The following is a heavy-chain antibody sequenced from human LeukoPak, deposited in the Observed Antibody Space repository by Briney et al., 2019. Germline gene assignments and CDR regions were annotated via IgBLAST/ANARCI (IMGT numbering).Heavy chain of an antibody. CDR3: ARGDYGVFDAFDA. J-gene: IGHJ3*01. Sequence: SETLSLTCTVSGGSITSHFWTWIRQAPGKGLEWVGYVSKSGSTNYNPSLQSRITISVDTSKNQFFLKLTSMTAADTAVYFCARGDYGVFDAFDAWGQGTVVTVSS. D-gene: IGHD3-16*01. V-gene: IGHV4-4*08. CDR1: GGSITSHF. CDR2: VSKSGST.